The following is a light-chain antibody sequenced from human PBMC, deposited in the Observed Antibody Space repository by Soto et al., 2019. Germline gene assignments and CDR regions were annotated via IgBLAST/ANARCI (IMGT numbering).Light chain of an antibody. V-gene: IGKV1-39*01. Sequence: DIQMTQSPSSLSASVGDRVTITCRASQGISSYLNWYQQKPGKAPKLLIYAASSLQGGVPSRFSGSGSGTDFTLTIGSLQPEDFATYYCQLSYITPYSFGQGTKVESK. CDR2: AAS. J-gene: IGKJ2*01. CDR3: QLSYITPYS. CDR1: QGISSY.